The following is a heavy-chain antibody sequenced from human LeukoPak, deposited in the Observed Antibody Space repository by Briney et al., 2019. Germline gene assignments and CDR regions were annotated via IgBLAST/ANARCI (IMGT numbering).Heavy chain of an antibody. J-gene: IGHJ4*02. D-gene: IGHD3-10*01. Sequence: ASVKVSCKASGYTFTSYGINWVRQAPGQGLEWMGWINAYNGYTNYAQNLQGRVTMTTDTSTNTAYMELRSLRSDDTAVYYCARDENISGIDFACWGQETLVTVPS. CDR3: ARDENISGIDFAC. CDR1: GYTFTSYG. V-gene: IGHV1-18*01. CDR2: INAYNGYT.